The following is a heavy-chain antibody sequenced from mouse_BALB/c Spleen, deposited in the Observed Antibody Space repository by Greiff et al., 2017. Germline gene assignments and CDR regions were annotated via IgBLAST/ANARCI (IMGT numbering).Heavy chain of an antibody. CDR1: GFTFSNYW. D-gene: IGHD2-4*01. Sequence: EVKVEESGGGLVQPGGSMKLSCVASGFTFSNYWMNWVRQSPEKGLEWVAEIRLKSNNYATHYAESVKGRFTISRDDSKSSVYLQMNNLRAEDTGIYYCTREVYYEYDVGFAYWGQGTLVTVSA. V-gene: IGHV6-6*02. CDR3: TREVYYEYDVGFAY. CDR2: IRLKSNNYAT. J-gene: IGHJ3*01.